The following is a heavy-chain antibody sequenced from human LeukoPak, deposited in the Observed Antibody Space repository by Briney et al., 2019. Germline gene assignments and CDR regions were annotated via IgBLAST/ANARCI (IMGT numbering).Heavy chain of an antibody. D-gene: IGHD6-19*01. CDR2: ISSSSSTI. Sequence: GGSLRLSCAASGFTFSSYAMSWVRQAPGKGLEWVSYISSSSSTIYYADSVKGRFTISRDNAKNSLYLQMNSLRAEDTAVYYCARDDSSSFDYWGQGTLVTVSS. J-gene: IGHJ4*02. CDR3: ARDDSSSFDY. CDR1: GFTFSSYA. V-gene: IGHV3-48*01.